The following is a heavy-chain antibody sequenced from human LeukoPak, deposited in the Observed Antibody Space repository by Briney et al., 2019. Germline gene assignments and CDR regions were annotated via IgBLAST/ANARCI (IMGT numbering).Heavy chain of an antibody. D-gene: IGHD4-17*01. Sequence: GGSLRLSCAASGFTFSSYSMNWVRQAPGKGLEWVSSISSSSSYISYADSVKGRFTISRDNAKNSLYLQMNSLSAEDTAVYYCARDKIDGDSFFVYWGQGTLVTVSS. CDR3: ARDKIDGDSFFVY. CDR2: ISSSSSYI. CDR1: GFTFSSYS. J-gene: IGHJ4*02. V-gene: IGHV3-21*01.